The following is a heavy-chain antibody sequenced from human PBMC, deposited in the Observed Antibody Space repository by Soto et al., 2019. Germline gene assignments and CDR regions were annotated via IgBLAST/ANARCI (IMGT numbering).Heavy chain of an antibody. J-gene: IGHJ5*02. D-gene: IGHD2-2*01. Sequence: QLQLQESGSGLVKPSQTLSLTCAVSGGSISSGGYSWSWIRQPPGKGLEWIGYIYHSGSTYYNPSLXSXXTVSVDRSTTQSSLKLSSVTAAATAVYYCARVPDRWGQGTLVTVSS. CDR2: IYHSGST. V-gene: IGHV4-30-2*01. CDR1: GGSISSGGYS. CDR3: ARVPDR.